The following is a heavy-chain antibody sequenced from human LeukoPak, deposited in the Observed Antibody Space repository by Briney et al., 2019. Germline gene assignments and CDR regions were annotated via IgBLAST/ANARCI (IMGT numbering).Heavy chain of an antibody. D-gene: IGHD1-1*01. CDR2: ISSSSSYI. J-gene: IGHJ4*02. CDR1: GFTFSSYS. CDR3: AKDSTRTGTNYFDF. V-gene: IGHV3-21*04. Sequence: KPGGSLRLSCAASGFTFSSYSMNWVRQAPGKGLEWVSSISSSSSYIYYADSVKGRFTISRDNSKNTVYLQMNSLRAEDTAVYYCAKDSTRTGTNYFDFWGQGTLVTVSS.